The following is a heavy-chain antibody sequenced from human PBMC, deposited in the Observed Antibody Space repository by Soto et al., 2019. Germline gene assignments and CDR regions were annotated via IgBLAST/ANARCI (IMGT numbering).Heavy chain of an antibody. V-gene: IGHV3-23*01. CDR2: ISANGGST. J-gene: IGHJ5*02. CDR3: ATGSYGSENYYTRAKGNWFDP. Sequence: EVQVLESGGGLVQPGGSLRLSCASSGFTLSSYAMSWVRQVPGKGLEWVSAISANGGSTYYADSMRGRFTISRDDSKNTLYLQMSSLSAEDTAVYYCATGSYGSENYYTRAKGNWFDPWGQGTLVTVSS. D-gene: IGHD3-10*01. CDR1: GFTLSSYA.